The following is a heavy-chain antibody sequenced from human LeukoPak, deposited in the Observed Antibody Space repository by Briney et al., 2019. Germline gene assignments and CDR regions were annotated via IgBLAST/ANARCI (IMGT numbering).Heavy chain of an antibody. CDR2: LRSSGNGT. D-gene: IGHD6-13*01. CDR1: GFNFSSHW. Sequence: PGGSLRLSCAASGFNFSSHWMHWVRQAPGKGLVWVSRLRSSGNGTTYADSVKGRFTISRDNSKNTLYLQMNSLRAEDTAVYYCARHAYSSSSHFDYWGQGTLVTV. V-gene: IGHV3-74*03. J-gene: IGHJ4*02. CDR3: ARHAYSSSSHFDY.